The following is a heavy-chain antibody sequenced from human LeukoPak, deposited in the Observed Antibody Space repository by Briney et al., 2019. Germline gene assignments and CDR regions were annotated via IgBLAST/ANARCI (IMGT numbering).Heavy chain of an antibody. CDR3: ARSLRVRGVPDYMDV. J-gene: IGHJ6*03. CDR1: GFTVSSNC. Sequence: GGSLRLSCAASGFTVSSNCMTWVGQAPGKGLEWVSVIHKNAITHYADIVKGRFTISRDNSKNMLYLQMNSLRAEDTAVYYCARSLRVRGVPDYMDVWGKGTTVIISS. CDR2: IHKNAIT. D-gene: IGHD3-10*02. V-gene: IGHV3-53*01.